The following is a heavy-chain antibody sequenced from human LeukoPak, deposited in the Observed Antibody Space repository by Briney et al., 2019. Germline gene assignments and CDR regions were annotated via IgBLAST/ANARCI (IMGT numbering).Heavy chain of an antibody. J-gene: IGHJ4*02. CDR1: GFTFSSCA. CDR3: AKVMRYDSWSGGRTFDY. CDR2: ISGSGGST. Sequence: GSLRLSCAASGFTFSSCAMSWVRQAPGKGLEWVSAISGSGGSTYYADSVKGRFTISRDNSKNTLYLQMNSLRAEDTAVYYCAKVMRYDSWSGGRTFDYWGQGTLVTVSS. D-gene: IGHD3-3*01. V-gene: IGHV3-23*01.